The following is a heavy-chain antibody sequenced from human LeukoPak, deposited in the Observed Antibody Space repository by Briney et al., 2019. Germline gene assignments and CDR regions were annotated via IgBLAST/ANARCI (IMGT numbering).Heavy chain of an antibody. CDR2: ISGNGGST. D-gene: IGHD6-6*01. V-gene: IGHV3-23*01. CDR3: ARVEQLVHHSILFDY. Sequence: GGSLRLSCAASGFTFSNYGMSWVRQAPGKGLEWVSAISGNGGSTYYADSVKGRFTISRDNSKNTLSLQMNSLRAEDTAVYYCARVEQLVHHSILFDYWGQGTLVTVSS. CDR1: GFTFSNYG. J-gene: IGHJ4*02.